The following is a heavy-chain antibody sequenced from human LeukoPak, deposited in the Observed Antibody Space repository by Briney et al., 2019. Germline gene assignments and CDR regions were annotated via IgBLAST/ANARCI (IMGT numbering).Heavy chain of an antibody. J-gene: IGHJ4*02. CDR3: ARGGGTVTYFDY. CDR2: IYSGGST. Sequence: GGSLRLSCAASGFTVSSNYMSWVRQAPGKGLEWVSVIYSGGSTNYADSVKGRFTTSRDNSKNTLYLQMNSLRAEDTAVYYCARGGGTVTYFDYWGQGTLVTVSS. CDR1: GFTVSSNY. D-gene: IGHD4-17*01. V-gene: IGHV3-53*01.